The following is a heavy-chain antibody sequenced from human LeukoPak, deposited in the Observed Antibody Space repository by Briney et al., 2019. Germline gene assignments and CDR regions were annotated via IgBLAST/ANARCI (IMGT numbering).Heavy chain of an antibody. Sequence: GGSLRLSCAASGFTFSSYAMSWVRQAPGKGLDMVSAISGSGGSTYYADSVKGRFTISRDNSKNTLYLQMNSLRAEDTAVYYCAKDSSGRQPSTDFNYWGQGTLVTVSS. CDR2: ISGSGGST. V-gene: IGHV3-23*01. CDR3: AKDSSGRQPSTDFNY. J-gene: IGHJ4*02. D-gene: IGHD6-19*01. CDR1: GFTFSSYA.